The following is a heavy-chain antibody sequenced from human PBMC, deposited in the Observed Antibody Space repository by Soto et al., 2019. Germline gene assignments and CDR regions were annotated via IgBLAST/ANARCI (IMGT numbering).Heavy chain of an antibody. Sequence: GGSLRLSCAASGFTFNSYAMHWVRQAPGKGLERVAVISYDGSNKYYADSVKGRFTISRDNSKNTLYLQMNSLRAEDTAVYYCARADEGAAAGPWGMDVWGQGTTVTVSS. V-gene: IGHV3-30-3*01. CDR3: ARADEGAAAGPWGMDV. D-gene: IGHD6-13*01. CDR1: GFTFNSYA. J-gene: IGHJ6*02. CDR2: ISYDGSNK.